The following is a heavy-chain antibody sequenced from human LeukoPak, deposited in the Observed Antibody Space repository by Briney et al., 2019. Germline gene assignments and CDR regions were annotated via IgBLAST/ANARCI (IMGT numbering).Heavy chain of an antibody. J-gene: IGHJ6*03. V-gene: IGHV4-39*01. D-gene: IGHD4-11*01. CDR3: AGHYNNYGGPHYYYYMDI. CDR1: GGSISSSSYY. CDR2: IYYSGST. Sequence: SETLSLTCTVSGGSISSSSYYWGWIRQPPGKGLEWIGIIYYSGSTYYNPSLKSRVTISVDTSKIHFSLKLSSVTAADTAVYYCAGHYNNYGGPHYYYYMDIWGKGTTVTVSS.